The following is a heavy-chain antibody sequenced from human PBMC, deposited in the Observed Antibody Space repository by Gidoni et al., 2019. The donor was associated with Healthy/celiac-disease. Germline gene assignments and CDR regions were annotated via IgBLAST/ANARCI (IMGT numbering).Heavy chain of an antibody. CDR3: AREGTVTTGDY. V-gene: IGHV4-38-2*02. Sequence: QVQLQESGPGLVKPSETLSLTCTVSGYSISSGYYWGWIRQPPGKGLEWIGSIYHSGSTYYNPSLKSRVTISVDTSKNQFSLKLSSVTAADTAVYYCAREGTVTTGDYWGQGTLVTVSS. CDR1: GYSISSGYY. J-gene: IGHJ4*02. D-gene: IGHD4-17*01. CDR2: IYHSGST.